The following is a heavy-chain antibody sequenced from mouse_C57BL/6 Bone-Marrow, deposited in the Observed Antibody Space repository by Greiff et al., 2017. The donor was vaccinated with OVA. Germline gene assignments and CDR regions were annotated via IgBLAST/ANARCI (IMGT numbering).Heavy chain of an antibody. CDR2: INPSNGGT. J-gene: IGHJ2*01. D-gene: IGHD1-1*01. CDR3: ARDPLRDGSSHLDY. V-gene: IGHV1-53*01. CDR1: GYTFTSYW. Sequence: VQLQQPGTELVQPGASVKLSCKASGYTFTSYWLHWVKQRPGQGLEWIGNINPSNGGTNYNEKFKRKATLTVDKSSSTAYMQLSSLTSEDSAVYYCARDPLRDGSSHLDYWGQGTTLTVSS.